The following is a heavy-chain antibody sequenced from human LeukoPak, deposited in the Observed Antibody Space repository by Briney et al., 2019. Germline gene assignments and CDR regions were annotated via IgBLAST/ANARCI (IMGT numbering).Heavy chain of an antibody. V-gene: IGHV1-46*01. Sequence: GASVKVSCKASGYTFTSYYMHWVRQAPGQGLEWMGIINPSGGSTSYAQKFQGRVTMTRDTSTSTVYMELSSLRSEDTAVYYCAKDSGAAAAPYWGQGTLVTVSS. D-gene: IGHD6-13*01. CDR2: INPSGGST. CDR1: GYTFTSYY. J-gene: IGHJ4*02. CDR3: AKDSGAAAAPY.